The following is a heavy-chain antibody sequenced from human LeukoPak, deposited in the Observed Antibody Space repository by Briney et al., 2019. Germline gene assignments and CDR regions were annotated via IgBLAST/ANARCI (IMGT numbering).Heavy chain of an antibody. V-gene: IGHV1-46*01. CDR3: ARALEDPTERDY. CDR1: GYTFTGYY. J-gene: IGHJ4*02. D-gene: IGHD4-11*01. Sequence: ASVKVSCTASGYTFTGYYMHWVPQAPGQGLEWMGIINPSGGSTSYAQKFQGRVTMTTDTSTSTAYMELRSLRSDDTAVYYCARALEDPTERDYWGQGTLVTVSS. CDR2: INPSGGST.